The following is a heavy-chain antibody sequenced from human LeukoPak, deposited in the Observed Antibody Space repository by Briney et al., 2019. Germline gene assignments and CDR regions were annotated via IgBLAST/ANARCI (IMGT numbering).Heavy chain of an antibody. CDR1: GYTFTNDF. V-gene: IGHV1-46*01. D-gene: IGHD2/OR15-2a*01. CDR3: ARGQNKCLGH. CDR2: INPTGGGT. Sequence: ASVKVSCKASGYTFTNDFMHWVRQVPGQGLEWMGVINPTGGGTTYAQRFQGRVTMTRDTSTSTVHMELSSLRSEDTAVYYCARGQNKCLGHWGQGTLVTVSS. J-gene: IGHJ4*02.